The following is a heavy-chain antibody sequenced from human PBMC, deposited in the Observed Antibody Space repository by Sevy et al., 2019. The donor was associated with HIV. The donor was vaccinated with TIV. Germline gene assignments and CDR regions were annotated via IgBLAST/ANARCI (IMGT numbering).Heavy chain of an antibody. Sequence: GGSLRLSCAASGFTVSSNYMSWVRQAPGKGLEWVSVIYSGGSTYYADSVKGRITISRDNSKNTLYLQMNSLRAEDTAVYYCARYGSGSYSWFDPWGQGTLVTVSS. CDR2: IYSGGST. CDR1: GFTVSSNY. CDR3: ARYGSGSYSWFDP. D-gene: IGHD3-10*01. V-gene: IGHV3-53*01. J-gene: IGHJ5*02.